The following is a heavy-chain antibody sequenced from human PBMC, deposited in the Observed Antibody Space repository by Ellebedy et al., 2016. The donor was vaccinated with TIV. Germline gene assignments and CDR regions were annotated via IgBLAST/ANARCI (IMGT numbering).Heavy chain of an antibody. CDR3: ARDFTLRDYDYVWGSYRYNWFDP. CDR2: INPSGGST. V-gene: IGHV1-46*04. CDR1: GYTFTSYY. D-gene: IGHD3-16*02. J-gene: IGHJ5*02. Sequence: AASVKVSCKASGYTFTSYYMHWVRQAPGQGLEWMGIINPSGGSTSYAQKLQGRVTMTRDTSTSTVYMELSSLRSEDTAVYYCARDFTLRDYDYVWGSYRYNWFDPWGQGTLVTVSS.